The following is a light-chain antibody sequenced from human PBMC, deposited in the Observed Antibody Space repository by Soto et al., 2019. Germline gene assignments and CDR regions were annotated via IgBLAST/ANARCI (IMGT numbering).Light chain of an antibody. CDR3: QQCRNWHQT. CDR2: DAS. V-gene: IGKV3-11*01. J-gene: IGKJ1*01. Sequence: EIELTQSPATLSLSPGERATLSCRPSQSVSSYLAWYQQKPGQAPRLLIYDASNRATGIPARFSGSGSGTDFTLTINSLEPEDFAVYFCQQCRNWHQTLGQGTKVDIK. CDR1: QSVSSY.